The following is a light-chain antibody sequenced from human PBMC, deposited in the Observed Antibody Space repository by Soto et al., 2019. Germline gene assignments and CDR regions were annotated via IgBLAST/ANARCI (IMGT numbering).Light chain of an antibody. CDR2: EVS. CDR3: YAYAGSSYV. CDR1: SSDVGSYNL. J-gene: IGLJ1*01. Sequence: QSVLTQPASVSGSPGQSITISCTGTSSDVGSYNLVSWYQQHPGKAPKLMIYEVSKRPSGVSNRFSGSKSGNTASLTISGLQAEDEADYYCYAYAGSSYVFGTGTKVTVL. V-gene: IGLV2-23*02.